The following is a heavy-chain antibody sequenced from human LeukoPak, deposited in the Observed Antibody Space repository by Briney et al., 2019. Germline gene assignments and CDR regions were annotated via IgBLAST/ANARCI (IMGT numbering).Heavy chain of an antibody. V-gene: IGHV2-5*01. CDR2: IYWNDDK. J-gene: IGHJ4*02. CDR3: AHRRGGGGNY. D-gene: IGHD2-21*01. CDR1: GFSLSTRGVG. Sequence: VSGPTLLQPTPTLTLTCTFSGFSLSTRGVGVGWIRQPPGKALEWLSLIYWNDDKRYSPSLKSRPTITQNTSKNQVVLTMTNMDPVDTATYYCAHRRGGGGNYWGQGTLVTVSS.